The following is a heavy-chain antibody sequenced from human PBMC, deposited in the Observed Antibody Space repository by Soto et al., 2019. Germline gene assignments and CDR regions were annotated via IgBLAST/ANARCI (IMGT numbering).Heavy chain of an antibody. J-gene: IGHJ4*02. CDR2: ISYDGSNK. CDR1: GFTFSSYA. Sequence: QVQLVESGGGVVQPGRSLRLSCAASGFTFSSYAMHWVRQAPGKGLEWVAVISYDGSNKYYADSVKGRFTISRDNSKNTLYLQMNSLRAEDTAVYYCATGPDGGDYDTDYWGQGTLVTVSS. D-gene: IGHD4-17*01. V-gene: IGHV3-30-3*01. CDR3: ATGPDGGDYDTDY.